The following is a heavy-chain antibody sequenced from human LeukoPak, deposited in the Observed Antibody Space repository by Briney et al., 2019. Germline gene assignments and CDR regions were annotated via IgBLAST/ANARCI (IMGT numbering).Heavy chain of an antibody. D-gene: IGHD6-19*01. Sequence: GGSLRLSCAASGFTFSSYAMSWVRQVPGKGLEWVGFIRSKAYGGTTQYAAPVKGRFTISRDDSKSIAYLQMNSLKTEDTGVYYCSRGSGGVWGQGTLVTVSS. CDR3: SRGSGGV. V-gene: IGHV3-49*04. CDR1: GFTFSSYA. J-gene: IGHJ4*02. CDR2: IRSKAYGGTT.